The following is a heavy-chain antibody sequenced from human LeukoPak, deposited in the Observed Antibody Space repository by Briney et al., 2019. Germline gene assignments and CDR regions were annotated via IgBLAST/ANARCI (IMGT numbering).Heavy chain of an antibody. CDR2: ISGSGGST. V-gene: IGHV3-23*01. CDR1: GFTFSSYG. CDR3: AKGAGDTAMVVDAFDI. Sequence: GGSLRLSCAASGFTFSSYGMHWVRQAPGKGLEWVSAISGSGGSTYYADSVKGRFTISRDNSKNTLYLQMNSLRAEDTAVYYCAKGAGDTAMVVDAFDIWGQGTMVTVSS. J-gene: IGHJ3*02. D-gene: IGHD5-18*01.